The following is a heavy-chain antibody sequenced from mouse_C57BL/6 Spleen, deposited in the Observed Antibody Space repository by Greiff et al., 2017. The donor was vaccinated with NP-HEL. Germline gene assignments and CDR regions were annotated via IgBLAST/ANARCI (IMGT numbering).Heavy chain of an antibody. CDR2: IHPNSGST. Sequence: VKLQQPGAELVKPGASVKLSCKASGYTFTSYWMHWVKQRPGQGLEWIGMIHPNSGSTNYNEKFKSKATLTVDKSSSTAYMQLSSLTSEDSAVYYCAREGYYDDYDEGRFAYWGQGTLVTVSA. D-gene: IGHD2-4*01. CDR3: AREGYYDDYDEGRFAY. CDR1: GYTFTSYW. V-gene: IGHV1-64*01. J-gene: IGHJ3*01.